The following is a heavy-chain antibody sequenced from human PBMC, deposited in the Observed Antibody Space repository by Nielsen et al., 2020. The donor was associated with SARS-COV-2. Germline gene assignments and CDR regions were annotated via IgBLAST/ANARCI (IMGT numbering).Heavy chain of an antibody. CDR3: ARGRGGTQESWFDP. V-gene: IGHV3-33*08. Sequence: GGSLRLSCAASGFTFGSFAMSWVRQAPGKGLEWVAGIWSDGINKHYAESVKGRFTISRDTSKNTVYLQMSSLRADDTAIYYCARGRGGTQESWFDPWGQGTLVTVSS. CDR2: IWSDGINK. CDR1: GFTFGSFA. J-gene: IGHJ5*02. D-gene: IGHD2-15*01.